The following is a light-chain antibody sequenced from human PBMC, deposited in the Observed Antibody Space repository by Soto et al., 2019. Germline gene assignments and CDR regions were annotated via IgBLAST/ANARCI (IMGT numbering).Light chain of an antibody. V-gene: IGLV2-14*02. J-gene: IGLJ1*01. CDR2: EAT. CDR1: NSDLGSYNL. Sequence: QSVLTQPASVSGSPGQSITISCTGTNSDLGSYNLVSWFQQHPGKVPKLIIFEATHRPSGVSDRFSGSKAGITASLTISGLQADDEAEYFCISYKTDDTFVFGTGTKLTV. CDR3: ISYKTDDTFV.